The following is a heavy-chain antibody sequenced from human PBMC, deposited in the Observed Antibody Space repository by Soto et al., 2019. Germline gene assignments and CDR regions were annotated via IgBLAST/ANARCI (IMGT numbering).Heavy chain of an antibody. D-gene: IGHD3-10*01. CDR3: ARGYNSGGYYIGLGNWFDP. CDR2: ISAYNGYT. Sequence: QVQLVQSGAEVKKPGASVKVSCKASGYSFTNYGIAWVRQAPGQGLEWMGWISAYNGYTYYTQKFQGRVTMTTDTSTSTAYMERRSLRFDDTAVYYCARGYNSGGYYIGLGNWFDPWGQGTLVTVSS. CDR1: GYSFTNYG. J-gene: IGHJ5*02. V-gene: IGHV1-18*01.